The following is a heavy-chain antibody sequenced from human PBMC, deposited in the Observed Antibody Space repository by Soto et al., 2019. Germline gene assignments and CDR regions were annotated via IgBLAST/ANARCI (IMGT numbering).Heavy chain of an antibody. V-gene: IGHV1-18*01. J-gene: IGHJ6*02. CDR1: GYTFTSYG. D-gene: IGHD2-2*01. CDR3: ARKDIVVVPAAHRTRFSYYYGMDV. Sequence: QVQLVQSGAEVKKPGASVKVSCKASGYTFTSYGISWVRQAPGQGLECMGWISAYNGNTNYAQKLQGRVTMTTDTSTSTAYMELRSLRSDDTAVYYCARKDIVVVPAAHRTRFSYYYGMDVWGQGTTVTVSS. CDR2: ISAYNGNT.